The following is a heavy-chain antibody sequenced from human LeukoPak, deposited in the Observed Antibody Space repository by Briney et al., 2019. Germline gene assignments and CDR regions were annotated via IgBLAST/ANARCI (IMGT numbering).Heavy chain of an antibody. CDR3: AKDARGNARLITMVRGVSYYYYMDV. Sequence: GGSLRLSCAASGFTFSSYGMHWVRQAPGKGLEWVAVISYDGSNKYYADSVKGRFTISRDNSKNTLYLQMNSLRAEDTAVYYCAKDARGNARLITMVRGVSYYYYMDVWGKGTTVTVSS. CDR2: ISYDGSNK. D-gene: IGHD3-10*01. CDR1: GFTFSSYG. V-gene: IGHV3-30*18. J-gene: IGHJ6*03.